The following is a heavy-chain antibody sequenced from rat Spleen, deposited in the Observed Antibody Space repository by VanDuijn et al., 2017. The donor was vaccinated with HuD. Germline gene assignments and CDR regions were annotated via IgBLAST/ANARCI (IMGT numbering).Heavy chain of an antibody. V-gene: IGHV5-19*01. D-gene: IGHD1-11*01. CDR3: ARHGNYGRYWYFDF. J-gene: IGHJ1*01. Sequence: EVQLVESGGGLVQPGRSLKLSCAASGFTFSNHGMYWIRQAPTKGLEWVATISIIAGSTYYRDSVKGRFTISRDNAKSTLYLQMNSLVSEDTATYYCARHGNYGRYWYFDFWGPGTMVTVSS. CDR2: ISIIAGST. CDR1: GFTFSNHG.